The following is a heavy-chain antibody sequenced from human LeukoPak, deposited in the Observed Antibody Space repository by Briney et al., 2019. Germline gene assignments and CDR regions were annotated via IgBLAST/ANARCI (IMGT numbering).Heavy chain of an antibody. CDR1: GFTFSNYG. V-gene: IGHV3-30*18. CDR2: ISYDGSNK. CDR3: AKGAVSVPRGTDYFDY. J-gene: IGHJ4*02. D-gene: IGHD3-16*01. Sequence: GGSLRLSCAASGFTFSNYGMHWVRQAPGKGLEWLAVISYDGSNKYYADSVKGRFTISRDNSKNTLYLQMNSLRAEDTAVYYCAKGAVSVPRGTDYFDYWGQGTLVTVSS.